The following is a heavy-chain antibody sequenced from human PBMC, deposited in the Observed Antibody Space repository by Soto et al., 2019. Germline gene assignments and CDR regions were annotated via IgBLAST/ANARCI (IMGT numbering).Heavy chain of an antibody. V-gene: IGHV4-61*01. Sequence: TLSLTCTVSGGSVRCGSFYWSWIRQPPGKGLEWIGYIYYTGTTNYNPSLKSRVTISVDTSKNQFSLKLRSVTPADTAVFYCARTYDYGDTMGFDYWGRGTLVTVSS. CDR1: GGSVRCGSFY. CDR2: IYYTGTT. CDR3: ARTYDYGDTMGFDY. D-gene: IGHD4-17*01. J-gene: IGHJ4*02.